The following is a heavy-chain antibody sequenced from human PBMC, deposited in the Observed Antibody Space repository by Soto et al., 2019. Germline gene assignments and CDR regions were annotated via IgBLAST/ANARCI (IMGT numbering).Heavy chain of an antibody. V-gene: IGHV4-59*08. Sequence: QVQLQESGPGLVKPSEALSLTCTVSADSINSYYWSWIRQPPGKGLEWIGNINYSGSTNYNPALKSRVTITVDTSKNQFSLKLSSVAAADTAVYYCAGLGHPSSWFDYWGQGTLVTVSS. CDR1: ADSINSYY. J-gene: IGHJ4*02. CDR2: INYSGST. CDR3: AGLGHPSSWFDY. D-gene: IGHD6-13*01.